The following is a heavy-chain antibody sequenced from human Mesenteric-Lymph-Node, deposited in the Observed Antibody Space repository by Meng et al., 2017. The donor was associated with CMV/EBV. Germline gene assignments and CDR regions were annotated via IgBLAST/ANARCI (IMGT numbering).Heavy chain of an antibody. CDR2: TIPIFGTA. J-gene: IGHJ4*02. D-gene: IGHD1-26*01. Sequence: SVKVSCKSSGGTFSSYAISWVRQAPGQGLEWMGGTIPIFGTANYAQKFQGRVTMTEDTSRDTAYMELSSLRSEDSAVYYCATAPVMGAYPTQYFDYWGQGTLVTVSS. CDR3: ATAPVMGAYPTQYFDY. CDR1: GGTFSSYA. V-gene: IGHV1-69*06.